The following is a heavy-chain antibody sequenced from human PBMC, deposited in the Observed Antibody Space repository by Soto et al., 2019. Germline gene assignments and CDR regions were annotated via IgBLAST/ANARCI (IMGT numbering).Heavy chain of an antibody. CDR1: GFTFSSYA. J-gene: IGHJ4*02. Sequence: EVQLVESGGGLVQPGGSLILSCAASGFTFSSYAMHWVRQAPGKGLEYVSAISSNGGSTYYANSVKGRFTISRDNSKNTLYLPMGSLRAEDMAVYYCARQSYSSYYFDYWGQGTLVTVSS. V-gene: IGHV3-64*01. D-gene: IGHD6-13*01. CDR3: ARQSYSSYYFDY. CDR2: ISSNGGST.